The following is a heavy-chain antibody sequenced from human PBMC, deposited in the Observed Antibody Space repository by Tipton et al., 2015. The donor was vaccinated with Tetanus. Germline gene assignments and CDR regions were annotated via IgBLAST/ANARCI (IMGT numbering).Heavy chain of an antibody. Sequence: TLSLTCAVSGGSFSGHYWSWIRQSPGQGLEWIGLIYYSGSTSYNPSLKSRVTISVDTSKNQLSLKLTSVTAADTAVYYCASMTPLGWFFVLWGRGALLIVSS. CDR3: ASMTPLGWFFVL. J-gene: IGHJ2*01. CDR2: IYYSGST. D-gene: IGHD4-23*01. CDR1: GGSFSGHY. V-gene: IGHV4-59*11.